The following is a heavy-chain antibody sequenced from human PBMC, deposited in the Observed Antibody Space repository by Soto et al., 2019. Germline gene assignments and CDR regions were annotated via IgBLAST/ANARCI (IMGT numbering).Heavy chain of an antibody. CDR1: GFTFSNSW. V-gene: IGHV3-7*03. J-gene: IGHJ6*02. CDR3: TRKRFGMDV. CDR2: IKEDGSEK. Sequence: RLSCAASGFTFSNSWMSWVRQAPGKGLEWVANIKEDGSEKDYVDPVKGRFTITRDNAKNSLYLQMNNLRAEDTAVYFCTRKRFGMDVWGQGTTVTVSS.